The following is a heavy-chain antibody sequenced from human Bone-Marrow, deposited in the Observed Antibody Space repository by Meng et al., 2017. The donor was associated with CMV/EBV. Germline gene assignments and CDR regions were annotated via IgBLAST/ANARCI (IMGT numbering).Heavy chain of an antibody. J-gene: IGHJ6*02. Sequence: SETLSLTCTVSGGSISSSSYYWGWIRQPPGKGLEWIGSIYYSGSTYYNPSLKSRVTISVDTPKNQFSLKLSSVTAADTAVYYCASRQFEQLAGEHYYYYYGMDVWGQGTTVTVSS. V-gene: IGHV4-39*07. CDR2: IYYSGST. CDR3: ASRQFEQLAGEHYYYYYGMDV. D-gene: IGHD6-6*01. CDR1: GGSISSSSYY.